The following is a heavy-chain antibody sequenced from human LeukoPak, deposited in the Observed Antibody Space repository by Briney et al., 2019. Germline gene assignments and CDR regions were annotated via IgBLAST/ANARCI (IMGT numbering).Heavy chain of an antibody. CDR3: ASSEGYCSSTSCYREYGMDV. CDR2: ISSSSSYI. CDR1: GFTFSSYS. Sequence: PGGSLRLSCAASGFTFSSYSMNWVRQAPGKGLEWVSSISSSSSYIYYADSVKGRFTISRDNAKNSLYLQMNSLRAEDTAVYYCASSEGYCSSTSCYREYGMDVWGQGTTVTVSS. D-gene: IGHD2-2*02. J-gene: IGHJ6*02. V-gene: IGHV3-21*01.